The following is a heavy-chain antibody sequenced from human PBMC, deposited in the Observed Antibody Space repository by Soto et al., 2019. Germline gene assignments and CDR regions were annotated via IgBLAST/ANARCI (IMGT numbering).Heavy chain of an antibody. J-gene: IGHJ4*02. CDR1: GGSISSNY. V-gene: IGHV4-59*01. Sequence: PXGTLTLTCTVSGGSISSNYGTWIRQPPGKGLEWIGYVYNSGSTNYNPSLKSRVTISEDTSKSQFSLKVNSMTAADTAVYYCARYRREAVAGYTLDSWGQGILVTVSS. CDR3: ARYRREAVAGYTLDS. D-gene: IGHD6-13*01. CDR2: VYNSGST.